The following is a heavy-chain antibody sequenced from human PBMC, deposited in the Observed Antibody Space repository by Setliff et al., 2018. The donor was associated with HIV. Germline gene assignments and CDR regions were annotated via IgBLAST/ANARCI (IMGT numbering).Heavy chain of an antibody. CDR1: GGSVSTTSHS. J-gene: IGHJ3*02. Sequence: SETLSLTCTVSGGSVSTTSHSWGWIRQPPGKGLEWIGSIYYSGSTSYNPSLKSQVTISVDTSKNQFSLKLSSVTAADTAVYYCARSEDYYDSSGDAFEIWGQGTMVTVSS. CDR2: IYYSGST. V-gene: IGHV4-39*01. CDR3: ARSEDYYDSSGDAFEI. D-gene: IGHD3-22*01.